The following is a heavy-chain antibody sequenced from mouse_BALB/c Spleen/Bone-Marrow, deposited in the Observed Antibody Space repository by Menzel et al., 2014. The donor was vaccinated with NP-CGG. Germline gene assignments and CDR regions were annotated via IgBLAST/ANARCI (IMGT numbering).Heavy chain of an antibody. V-gene: IGHV1-7*01. D-gene: IGHD2-1*01. CDR2: INSTSGYT. J-gene: IGHJ3*01. CDR3: TTGGNDWFAY. Sequence: VQLQQSGPELAKPGASGKMSCRASGYTFTSYWMNWVKQRPVQGLEWIGYINSTSGYTEYNQKFKDKATLTTDKSSSTAYMQLSSLTSEDSAVYYCTTGGNDWFAYWGQGTLVTVSA. CDR1: GYTFTSYW.